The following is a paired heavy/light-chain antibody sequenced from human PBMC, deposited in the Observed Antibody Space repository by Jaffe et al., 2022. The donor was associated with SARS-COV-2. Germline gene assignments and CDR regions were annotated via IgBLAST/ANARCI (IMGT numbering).Light chain of an antibody. J-gene: IGKJ2*01. V-gene: IGKV4-1*01. CDR3: QQYYGTPYT. Sequence: DIVMTQSPDSLAVSLGERATINCKSSQSVLYSFNNKDHLAWYQQKPGQPPKMLIYWASIRESGVPDRFSGSGSGTDFTLTISSLQAEDVAVYYCQQYYGTPYTFGQGTKLEIK. CDR2: WAS. CDR1: QSVLYSFNNKDH.
Heavy chain of an antibody. D-gene: IGHD6-6*01. V-gene: IGHV6-1*01. Sequence: QVQLQQSGPGLLKPSQTLSLTCAISGDSVSTDGVAWNWIRQSPSRGLQWLGRTYYRSRWYNDYAESVKSRITIKTDTSKNQFSLQLNSMTPEDTAVYYCARASPGLANWGQGTLVTVSS. J-gene: IGHJ4*02. CDR2: TYYRSRWYN. CDR1: GDSVSTDGVA. CDR3: ARASPGLAN.